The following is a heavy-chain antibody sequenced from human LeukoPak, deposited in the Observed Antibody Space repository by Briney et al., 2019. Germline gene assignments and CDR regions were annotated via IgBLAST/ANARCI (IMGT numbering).Heavy chain of an antibody. J-gene: IGHJ4*02. CDR3: ARVVYSGSWGYFDY. Sequence: SQTLSRTCTVAGDSSSSYYWSWNQQCPGKGRERIGYIYYSGSTSYNPSLKSRVTISIDTSKTQFSLKLSSVTAADTAVYYCARVVYSGSWGYFDYWGQGALVTVSS. CDR2: IYYSGST. CDR1: GDSSSSYY. D-gene: IGHD3-10*01. V-gene: IGHV4-59*01.